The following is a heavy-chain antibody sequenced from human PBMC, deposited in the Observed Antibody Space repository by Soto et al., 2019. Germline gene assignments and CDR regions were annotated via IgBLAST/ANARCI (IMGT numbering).Heavy chain of an antibody. CDR1: VFTFSSYE. Sequence: PVGSLRLSCTSSVFTFSSYEMTCVRQAPGKWLEWISYITSGGTTYYADSAKGRFTISRDNAKNSLYLHLNSLTAEDTAIYYCARVLYAHWSSFHYWGQGTLVNVSS. CDR2: ITSGGTT. V-gene: IGHV3-48*03. D-gene: IGHD2-8*01. J-gene: IGHJ4*02. CDR3: ARVLYAHWSSFHY.